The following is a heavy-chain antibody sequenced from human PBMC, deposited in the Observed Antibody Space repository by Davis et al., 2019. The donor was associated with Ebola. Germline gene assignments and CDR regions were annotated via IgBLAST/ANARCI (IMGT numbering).Heavy chain of an antibody. V-gene: IGHV1-3*01. Sequence: AASVKVSCKASGGTFSSYAISWVRQAPGQRLEWMGWINAGNGNTKYSQKFQGRVTITADKSTSTAYMELSSLRSEDTAVYYCARDRVYDFWSGTLDYWGQGTLVTVSS. CDR2: INAGNGNT. D-gene: IGHD3-3*01. J-gene: IGHJ4*02. CDR1: GGTFSSYA. CDR3: ARDRVYDFWSGTLDY.